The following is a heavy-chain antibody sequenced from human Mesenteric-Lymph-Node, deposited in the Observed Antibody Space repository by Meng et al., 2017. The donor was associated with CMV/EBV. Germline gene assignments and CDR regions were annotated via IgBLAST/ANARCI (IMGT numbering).Heavy chain of an antibody. V-gene: IGHV3-23*01. D-gene: IGHD1-26*01. CDR1: GFTFSSYA. Sequence: GESLKISCVASGFTFSSYAMSWVRQAPGKGLEWVSAISGSGGSTYYADSVKGRFTISRDNSKNTLYLQMNSLRAEDTAVYYCAKDPGGSYLMDFDYWGQGTLVTVSS. CDR2: ISGSGGST. J-gene: IGHJ4*02. CDR3: AKDPGGSYLMDFDY.